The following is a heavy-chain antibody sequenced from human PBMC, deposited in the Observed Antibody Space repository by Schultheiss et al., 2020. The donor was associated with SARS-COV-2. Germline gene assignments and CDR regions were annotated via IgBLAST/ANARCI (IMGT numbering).Heavy chain of an antibody. CDR1: GFTFSDYY. Sequence: GESLKISCAASGFTFSDYYMSWIRQAPGKGLEWVSYISSSSDYIYYADSVKGRFTISRDNAKNSLYLQMNSLRAEDTAVYYCARAAIAAAGTLGYWGQGTLVTVSS. CDR2: ISSSSDYI. V-gene: IGHV3-11*06. CDR3: ARAAIAAAGTLGY. D-gene: IGHD6-13*01. J-gene: IGHJ4*02.